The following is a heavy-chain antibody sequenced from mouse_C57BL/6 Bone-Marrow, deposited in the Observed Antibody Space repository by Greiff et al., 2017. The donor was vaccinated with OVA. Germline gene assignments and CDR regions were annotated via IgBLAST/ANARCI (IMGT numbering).Heavy chain of an antibody. V-gene: IGHV5-12*01. CDR1: GFTFSDYY. CDR3: ARQRLITTVVAHWYFDV. D-gene: IGHD1-1*01. CDR2: ISNGGGST. Sequence: EVKLVESGGGLVQPGGSLKLSCAASGFTFSDYYMYWVRQTPEKRLEWVAYISNGGGSTYYPDTVKGRFTLSRDTAKTTLYLQMRRLKSEETDMYYCARQRLITTVVAHWYFDVWGTGTTVTVSS. J-gene: IGHJ1*03.